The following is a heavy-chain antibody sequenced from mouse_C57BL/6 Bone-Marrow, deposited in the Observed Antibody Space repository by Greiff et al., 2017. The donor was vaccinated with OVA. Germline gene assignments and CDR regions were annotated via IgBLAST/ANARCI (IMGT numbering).Heavy chain of an antibody. Sequence: LEESGAELVKPGASVKISCKASGYAFSSYWMNWVKQRPGQGLEWIGEIYPGDGDTNYNGKFKGKATLTADKSSSTAYMQLSRLSSEDSAVYFCSRDYGGYFDVWGTGTTVTVSS. CDR3: SRDYGGYFDV. J-gene: IGHJ1*03. V-gene: IGHV1-80*01. CDR2: IYPGDGDT. CDR1: GYAFSSYW. D-gene: IGHD1-1*01.